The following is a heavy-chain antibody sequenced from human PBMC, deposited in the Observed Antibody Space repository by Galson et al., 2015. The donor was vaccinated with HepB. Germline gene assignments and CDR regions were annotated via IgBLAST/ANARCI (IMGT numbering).Heavy chain of an antibody. J-gene: IGHJ4*02. CDR3: AREGSEGGPNYFDY. V-gene: IGHV3-33*01. Sequence: SLRLSCAASGFTFSSYGMHWVRKAPGKGLEWVAVIWYDGSNKYYADSVKGRFTISRDNSKNTLYLQMNSLRAEDTAVYYCAREGSEGGPNYFDYWGQGTLVTVSS. CDR2: IWYDGSNK. CDR1: GFTFSSYG. D-gene: IGHD2-15*01.